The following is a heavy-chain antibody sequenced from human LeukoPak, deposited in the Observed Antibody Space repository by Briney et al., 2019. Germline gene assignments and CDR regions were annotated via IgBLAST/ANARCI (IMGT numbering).Heavy chain of an antibody. V-gene: IGHV3-11*04. CDR1: GFTFSDYF. CDR3: ARPAYCGGNCYYFPDY. CDR2: IDSSSTI. J-gene: IGHJ4*02. D-gene: IGHD2-21*02. Sequence: GGSLRLSCAASGFTFSDYFMSWIRQAPGKGLEWVSHIDSSSTIYYADSVKGRATISRDNAENSLYLQMNSLRAEDTAVYYCARPAYCGGNCYYFPDYWGQGTLVTVSS.